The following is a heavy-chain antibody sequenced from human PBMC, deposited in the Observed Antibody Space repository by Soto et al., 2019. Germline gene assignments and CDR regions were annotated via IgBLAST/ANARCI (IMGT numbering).Heavy chain of an antibody. CDR3: AKASGASQHARRIFDS. V-gene: IGHV3-23*01. CDR2: ITNTGANK. CDR1: LFAVMSYS. Sequence: RRCCSRSLFAVMSYSMSCFRQPRGGWLEWVSVITNTGANKLRADSVNGVFIIARDNSKNTLYLQMNSLRAEDTAIYYCAKASGASQHARRIFDSWGQGTRVTVSS. J-gene: IGHJ4*02. D-gene: IGHD1-26*01.